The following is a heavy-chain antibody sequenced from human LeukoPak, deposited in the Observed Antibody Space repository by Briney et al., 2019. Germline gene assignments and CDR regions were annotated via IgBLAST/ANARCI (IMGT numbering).Heavy chain of an antibody. CDR3: AQGSGSYYSPFDY. D-gene: IGHD3-10*01. CDR1: GGSISSYY. V-gene: IGHV4-59*01. CDR2: IYYSGST. J-gene: IGHJ4*02. Sequence: PSETLSLTCTVSGGSISSYYWSWIRQPPGKGLEWIGYIYYSGSTNYNPSLKSRVTISVDTSKNQFSLKLSSVTAADTAVYYCAQGSGSYYSPFDYWGQGTLFTVSS.